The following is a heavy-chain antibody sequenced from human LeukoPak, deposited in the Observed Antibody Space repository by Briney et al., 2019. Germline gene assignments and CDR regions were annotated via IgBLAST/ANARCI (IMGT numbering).Heavy chain of an antibody. J-gene: IGHJ6*02. CDR1: GFTVSSNY. V-gene: IGHV3-53*01. D-gene: IGHD2-2*01. CDR2: IYSGGST. CDR3: ARVPARGSYYYGMDV. Sequence: GGSLRLSCAASGFTVSSNYMSWVRQAPGKGLEWVSVIYSGGSTYYADSVKGRFTISRDNSKNTLYLQMNSLRAEDTAVYYCARVPARGSYYYGMDVWGQGTTVTVSS.